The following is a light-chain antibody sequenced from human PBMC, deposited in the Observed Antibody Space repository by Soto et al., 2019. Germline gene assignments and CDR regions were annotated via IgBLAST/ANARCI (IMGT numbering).Light chain of an antibody. J-gene: IGKJ1*01. CDR3: QQYGSSGR. CDR1: QSVSNNY. Sequence: GLTQYPATLSLSPGGHATRSCKASQSVSNNYLAWYQHIPGQAPGLLIYGASNRATGIPDRFSGSGSGTGFTLTISRLEPEDFAVYYCQQYGSSGRFGQGTKVDIK. CDR2: GAS. V-gene: IGKV3-20*01.